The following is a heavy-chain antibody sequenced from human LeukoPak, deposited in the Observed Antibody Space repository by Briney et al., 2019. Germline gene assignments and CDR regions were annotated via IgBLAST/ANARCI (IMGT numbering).Heavy chain of an antibody. CDR1: GFTFSSYA. J-gene: IGHJ4*02. D-gene: IGHD3-10*01. CDR2: ISYDGSNK. Sequence: PGRSLRLSCAASGFTFSSYAMHWVRQAPGKGLEWVAVISYDGSNKYYADSVKGRFTISRDNSKNTLYLQMNSLRAEDTAVYYCARCYGSGSYYNGRIAYWGQGTLVTASS. CDR3: ARCYGSGSYYNGRIAY. V-gene: IGHV3-30*04.